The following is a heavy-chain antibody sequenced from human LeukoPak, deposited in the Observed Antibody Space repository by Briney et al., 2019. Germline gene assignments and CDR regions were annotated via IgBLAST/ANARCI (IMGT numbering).Heavy chain of an antibody. V-gene: IGHV3-74*01. CDR2: INADGSST. Sequence: GGSLRLSCAASRFTFSDYWMHWVRQAPGKGLVWVSRINADGSSTNYADSVKGRFTISRDNAKNTLYLQMNSPRAEDTAVYYCTRGRYYFDYWGQGTLVTVSS. D-gene: IGHD1-14*01. CDR3: TRGRYYFDY. J-gene: IGHJ4*02. CDR1: RFTFSDYW.